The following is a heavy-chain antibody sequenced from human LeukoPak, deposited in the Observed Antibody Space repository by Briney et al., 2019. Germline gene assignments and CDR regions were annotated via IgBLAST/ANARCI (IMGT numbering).Heavy chain of an antibody. V-gene: IGHV1-46*01. J-gene: IGHJ6*02. CDR3: ASGHDFYCSGGSCYHNYYYYGMDV. CDR1: GYTFTSYY. Sequence: ASVKVSCKASGYTFTSYYMHWVRQAPGQGLEWMGIINPSGGSTSYAQKSQGRVTMTRDTSTSTVYMELSSLRSEDTAVYYCASGHDFYCSGGSCYHNYYYYGMDVWGQGTTVTVSS. CDR2: INPSGGST. D-gene: IGHD2-15*01.